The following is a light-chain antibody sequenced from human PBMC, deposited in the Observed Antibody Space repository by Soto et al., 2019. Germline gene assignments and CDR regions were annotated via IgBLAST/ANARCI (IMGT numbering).Light chain of an antibody. Sequence: EIVLTHSPGTLSLSPGERATLSCRASQSVSSKLAWYQQKPGQAPRLLISDASKRATGIPARFSGSGSGTDFTLTISRLEPEDFAVYYCQQYVSSGTFGQGTKV. CDR1: QSVSSK. CDR2: DAS. J-gene: IGKJ1*01. V-gene: IGKV3-20*01. CDR3: QQYVSSGT.